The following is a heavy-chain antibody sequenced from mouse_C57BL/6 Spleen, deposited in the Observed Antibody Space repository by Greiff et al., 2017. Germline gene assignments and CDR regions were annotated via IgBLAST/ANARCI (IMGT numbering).Heavy chain of an antibody. CDR2: INYDGSST. CDR3: ARDYEYFDY. D-gene: IGHD2-3*01. CDR1: GFTFSDYY. J-gene: IGHJ2*01. Sequence: EVQLVESEGGLVQPGSSMKLSCTASGFTFSDYYMAWVRQVPEKGLEWVANINYDGSSTYYLDSLKSRFIISRDNAKNILYLQMSSLKSEDTATYYCARDYEYFDYWGQGTTLTVSS. V-gene: IGHV5-16*01.